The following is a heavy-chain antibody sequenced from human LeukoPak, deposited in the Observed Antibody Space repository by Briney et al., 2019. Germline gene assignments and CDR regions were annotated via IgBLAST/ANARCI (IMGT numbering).Heavy chain of an antibody. J-gene: IGHJ5*01. V-gene: IGHV3-7*01. Sequence: GGSLRLSCVASGFTFSDYWMTWVRQAPGKGLEWVANIKEDGSVKYYVDSVKGRFTISRDNAKNSLYLQLNSLRVEDTAVYYCAAEGTDGRGSFGWFDSWGQGTLVTVSS. CDR2: IKEDGSVK. D-gene: IGHD3-10*01. CDR1: GFTFSDYW. CDR3: AAEGTDGRGSFGWFDS.